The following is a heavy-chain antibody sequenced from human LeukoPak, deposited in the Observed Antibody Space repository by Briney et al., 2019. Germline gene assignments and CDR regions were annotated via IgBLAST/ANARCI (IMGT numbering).Heavy chain of an antibody. V-gene: IGHV4-39*07. CDR2: IYYSGST. Sequence: SETLSLTCTVSGGSISSRSYYWGWIRQPPGEGLEWIGNIYYSGSTYYNPSLKSRVTISVDTSKNQFSLKLSSVTAADTAAYYCARGYGDFRVEGRYFHSWGQGTLVTVSS. CDR1: GGSISSRSYY. CDR3: ARGYGDFRVEGRYFHS. D-gene: IGHD4-17*01. J-gene: IGHJ4*02.